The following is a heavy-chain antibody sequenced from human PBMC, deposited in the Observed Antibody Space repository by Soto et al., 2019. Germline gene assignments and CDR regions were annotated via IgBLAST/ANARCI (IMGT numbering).Heavy chain of an antibody. CDR3: VRGVRLRFDL. J-gene: IGHJ4*02. CDR1: GFTFSTYA. Sequence: EVQLLESGGGLVQPGGSLRLSCGVSGFTFSTYAMSWVRQATGKGLEWVSAVSGSGNKTFYADSVKCRFTISRDNSKNALQLHMSSVRVEDTAVYYCVRGVRLRFDLWGQGTLVTVSS. CDR2: VSGSGNKT. V-gene: IGHV3-23*01.